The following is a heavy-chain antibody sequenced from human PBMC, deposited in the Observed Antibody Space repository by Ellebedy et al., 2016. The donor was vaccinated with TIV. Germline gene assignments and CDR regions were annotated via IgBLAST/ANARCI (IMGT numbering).Heavy chain of an antibody. J-gene: IGHJ4*02. V-gene: IGHV3-30*18. Sequence: GGSLRLXCAASGFTFSSYGMHWVRQAPGKGLEWVAVISYDGSNKYYADSVKGRFTISRDNSKNTLYLQMNSLRAEDTAVYYCAKGYEYWGQGTLVTVSS. CDR3: AKGYEY. CDR2: ISYDGSNK. CDR1: GFTFSSYG. D-gene: IGHD5-18*01.